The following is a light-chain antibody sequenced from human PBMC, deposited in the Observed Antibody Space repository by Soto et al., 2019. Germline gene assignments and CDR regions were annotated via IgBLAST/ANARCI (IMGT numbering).Light chain of an antibody. CDR3: QKYDNWPWT. J-gene: IGKJ1*01. CDR2: CPS. Sequence: IVMTQSPAPLSVSPGGRATLSCSASQSLGDTLAWYQQKPGQAPRLLLYCPSSRVTGFPARFSGSGSGTDFTLTIVSLQSDDFAVYYCQKYDNWPWTFGQGTTVAIQ. CDR1: QSLGDT. V-gene: IGKV3-15*01.